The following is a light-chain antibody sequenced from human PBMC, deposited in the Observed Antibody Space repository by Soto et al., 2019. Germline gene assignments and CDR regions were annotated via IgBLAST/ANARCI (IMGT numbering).Light chain of an antibody. CDR2: DNN. Sequence: QSVLTQPSLVSAAPGQTVTISCSGSSSNIENNYVSWYQQFPGTAPKLLIYDNNKRPSGIPDRFSGSKSGTSATLGIAGLQTGDEADYYCGTWDSSLSAGVFGGGTQLTVL. CDR1: SSNIENNY. J-gene: IGLJ2*01. V-gene: IGLV1-51*01. CDR3: GTWDSSLSAGV.